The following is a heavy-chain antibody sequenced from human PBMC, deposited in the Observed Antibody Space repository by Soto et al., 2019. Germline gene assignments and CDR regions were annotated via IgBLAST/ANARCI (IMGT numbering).Heavy chain of an antibody. J-gene: IGHJ4*02. Sequence: QVQLQESGPGLVKPSQTLSLTCTVSGGSISSGDYYWSWIRQPPGKGLEWIGYIYYSGSTDFNPSLKSPVTISVDKSKNQSSLKLSSVTAADTAVYYCARAAFKVVVTATHFDYWGQGTLVTVSS. CDR2: IYYSGST. CDR3: ARAAFKVVVTATHFDY. V-gene: IGHV4-30-4*01. D-gene: IGHD2-21*02. CDR1: GGSISSGDYY.